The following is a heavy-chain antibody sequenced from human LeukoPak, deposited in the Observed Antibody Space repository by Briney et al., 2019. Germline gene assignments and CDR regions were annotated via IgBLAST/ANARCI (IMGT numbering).Heavy chain of an antibody. Sequence: SETLSLTCTVSGGSISSYYWSWIRQPPGKGLEWIGYIYYSGSTNYNPSLKSRVTISVDTSKNQFSLKLSSVTAADTAVYYCARVVPTAAGTQTSYYYYYYYMDVWGKGTTVTVSS. CDR1: GGSISSYY. D-gene: IGHD6-13*01. CDR2: IYYSGST. V-gene: IGHV4-59*12. J-gene: IGHJ6*03. CDR3: ARVVPTAAGTQTSYYYYYYYMDV.